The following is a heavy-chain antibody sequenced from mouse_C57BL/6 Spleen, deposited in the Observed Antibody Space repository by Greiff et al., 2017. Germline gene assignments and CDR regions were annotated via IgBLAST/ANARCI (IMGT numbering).Heavy chain of an antibody. Sequence: EVKLMESEGGLVQPGSSMKLSCTASGFTFSDYYMAWVRQVPEKGLEWVANINYDGSSTYYLDSLKSRFIISRDNAKNILYLQMSSLKSEDTATYYCANVAGNCFDYWGQGTTLTVSS. V-gene: IGHV5-16*01. CDR3: ANVAGNCFDY. CDR2: INYDGSST. D-gene: IGHD1-1*01. J-gene: IGHJ2*01. CDR1: GFTFSDYY.